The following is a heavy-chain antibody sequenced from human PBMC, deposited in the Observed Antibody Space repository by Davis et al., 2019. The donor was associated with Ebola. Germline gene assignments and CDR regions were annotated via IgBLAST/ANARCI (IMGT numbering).Heavy chain of an antibody. CDR2: FDPEDGET. CDR1: GYTLTELS. J-gene: IGHJ4*02. CDR3: ATAPLTLAAAGLGFDY. V-gene: IGHV1-24*01. D-gene: IGHD6-13*01. Sequence: ASVKVSCKVSGYTLTELSMHWVRQAPGKGLEWMGGFDPEDGETIYAQKFQGRVTMTEDTSTDTAYMELSSLRSEDTAVYYCATAPLTLAAAGLGFDYWGQGTLVTVSS.